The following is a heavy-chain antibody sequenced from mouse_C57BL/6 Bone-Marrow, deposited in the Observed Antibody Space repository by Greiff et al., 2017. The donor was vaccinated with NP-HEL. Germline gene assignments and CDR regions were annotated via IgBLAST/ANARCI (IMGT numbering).Heavy chain of an antibody. CDR1: GYAFSSSW. Sequence: VKLMESGPELVKPGASVKISCKASGYAFSSSWMNWVKQRPGKGLEWIGRIYPGDGDTNYNGKFKGKATLTADKSSSTAYMQLSSLTSEDSAVYFCALITTVVEGYWGQGTTLTVSS. J-gene: IGHJ2*01. D-gene: IGHD1-1*01. V-gene: IGHV1-82*01. CDR3: ALITTVVEGY. CDR2: IYPGDGDT.